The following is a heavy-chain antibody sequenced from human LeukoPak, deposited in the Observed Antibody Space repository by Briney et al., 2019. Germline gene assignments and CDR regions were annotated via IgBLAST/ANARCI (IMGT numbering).Heavy chain of an antibody. D-gene: IGHD6-19*01. Sequence: GGSLRLSCAASGFTFDDYAMHWVRQAPGKGLEWVSGISWNSGSIGYADSVKGRFTISRDNAKNSLYLQMNSLRAEDTALYYCAKEYNPFAVAGKERYYFDYWGQGTLVTVSS. J-gene: IGHJ4*02. CDR1: GFTFDDYA. CDR2: ISWNSGSI. V-gene: IGHV3-9*01. CDR3: AKEYNPFAVAGKERYYFDY.